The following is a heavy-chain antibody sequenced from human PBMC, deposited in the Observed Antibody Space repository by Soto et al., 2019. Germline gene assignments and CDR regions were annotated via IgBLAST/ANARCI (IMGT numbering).Heavy chain of an antibody. Sequence: QVQLVQSGAEVKKPGASVKVSCKASGYNFTMYAMIWVRQAPGQRPEWMGWINTGNGNTKYSPKLQGRVTITRDTSASTAYMELSSLKSEDTAVYYCARGERLYYAYSGMDVWGQGSTVTVSS. V-gene: IGHV1-3*04. D-gene: IGHD2-21*01. J-gene: IGHJ6*02. CDR1: GYNFTMYA. CDR2: INTGNGNT. CDR3: ARGERLYYAYSGMDV.